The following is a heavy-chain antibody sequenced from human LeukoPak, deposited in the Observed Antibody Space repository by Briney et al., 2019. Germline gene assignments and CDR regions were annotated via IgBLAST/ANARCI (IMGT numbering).Heavy chain of an antibody. V-gene: IGHV3-7*01. CDR3: VKEGVEYSYSYGDY. CDR2: IKEDESEK. J-gene: IGHJ4*02. D-gene: IGHD3-16*01. Sequence: GGSLRLSCAASGFNFNNYWMSWVRQAPGKGLEWVANIKEDESEKDYVDTVKGRFTISRDNAENTLYLQMNNLRPDDTAFYFCVKEGVEYSYSYGDYWGQGTLVTVSS. CDR1: GFNFNNYW.